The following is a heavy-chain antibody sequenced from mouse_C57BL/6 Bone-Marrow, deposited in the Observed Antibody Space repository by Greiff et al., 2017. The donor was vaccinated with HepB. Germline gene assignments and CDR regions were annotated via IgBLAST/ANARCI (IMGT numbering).Heavy chain of an antibody. J-gene: IGHJ3*01. CDR3: VRLDGYYWFAY. D-gene: IGHD2-3*01. CDR1: GFSFNTYA. V-gene: IGHV10-1*01. CDR2: IRSKSNNYAT. Sequence: EAGGGLVQPKGSLKLSCAASGFSFNTYAMNWVRQAPGKGLEWVARIRSKSNNYATYYADSVKDRFTISRDDSESMLYLQMNNLKTEDTAMYYCVRLDGYYWFAYWGQGTLVTVSA.